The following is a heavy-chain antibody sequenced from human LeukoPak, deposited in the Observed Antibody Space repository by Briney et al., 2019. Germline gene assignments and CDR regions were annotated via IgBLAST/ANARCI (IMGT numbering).Heavy chain of an antibody. CDR2: ISSSSSYI. CDR1: GFTFSSYS. CDR3: ARARTSIAALDY. J-gene: IGHJ4*02. V-gene: IGHV3-21*01. Sequence: PGGSLRLSCAASGFTFSSYSMNWVRQAPGKGLEWVSSISSSSSYIYYADSVKGRFTISRDNAKNSLYLQMNSLRAEDTAVYHCARARTSIAALDYWGQGTLVTVSS. D-gene: IGHD6-6*01.